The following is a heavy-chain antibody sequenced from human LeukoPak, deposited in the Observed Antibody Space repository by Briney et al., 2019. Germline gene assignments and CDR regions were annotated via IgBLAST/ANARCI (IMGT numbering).Heavy chain of an antibody. J-gene: IGHJ4*02. V-gene: IGHV4-34*01. CDR3: ASRPFLYGFRTYFDN. CDR1: GGSFSAFH. Sequence: PSETLSLTCAVYGGSFSAFHWNWIRQSPAKGLEWLGEMKQSGTPRYNPSLQSRVTISVDKSKSQFSLNVRSVTAADTAVYYCASRPFLYGFRTYFDNWAQGTLVTVSS. CDR2: MKQSGTP. D-gene: IGHD3-10*01.